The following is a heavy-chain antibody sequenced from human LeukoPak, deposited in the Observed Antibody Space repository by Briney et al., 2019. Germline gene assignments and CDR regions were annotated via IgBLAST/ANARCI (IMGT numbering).Heavy chain of an antibody. CDR1: GGSISSGSYY. V-gene: IGHV4-61*02. CDR2: IYTSGST. Sequence: SETLSLTCTVSGGSISSGSYYWSWIRQPAGKGLEWIGRIYTSGSTNYNPSLKSRVTISVDTSKNQFSLKLSSVTAADTAVYYCARGTYDILTGPFNFDYWGQGTLVTVSS. J-gene: IGHJ4*02. CDR3: ARGTYDILTGPFNFDY. D-gene: IGHD3-9*01.